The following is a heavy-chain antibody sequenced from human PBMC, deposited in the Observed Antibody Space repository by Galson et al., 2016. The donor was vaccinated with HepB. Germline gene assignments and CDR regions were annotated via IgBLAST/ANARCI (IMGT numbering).Heavy chain of an antibody. CDR3: ARRDTAMVHDY. V-gene: IGHV1-18*04. CDR2: ISPYIGNT. J-gene: IGHJ4*02. CDR1: GYTFSSYG. Sequence: SVKVSCKASGYTFSSYGINWLRQAPGQGLEWMGWISPYIGNTHYAQKLQGRVTVTTDTSTSTAYMELRSLRSEDTAVYYCARRDTAMVHDYWGQGILVTVSS. D-gene: IGHD5-18*01.